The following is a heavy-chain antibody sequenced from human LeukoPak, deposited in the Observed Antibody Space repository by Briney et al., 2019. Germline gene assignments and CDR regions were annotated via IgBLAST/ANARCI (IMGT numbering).Heavy chain of an antibody. CDR1: GGSISSSNYY. D-gene: IGHD3-10*01. J-gene: IGHJ6*03. V-gene: IGHV4-39*07. Sequence: PSETLSLTCTVSGGSISSSNYYCGWIRQPPGKGLEWIGEINHSGSTNYNPSLKSRVTISVDTSKNQFSLKLSSVTAADTAVYYCARGKPYYYGSGSLYYYYYMDVWGKGTTVTVSS. CDR3: ARGKPYYYGSGSLYYYYYMDV. CDR2: INHSGST.